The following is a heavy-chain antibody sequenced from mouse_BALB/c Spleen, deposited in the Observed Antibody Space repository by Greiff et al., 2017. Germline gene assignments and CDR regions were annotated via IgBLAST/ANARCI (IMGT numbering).Heavy chain of an antibody. V-gene: IGHV1-80*01. CDR1: GYAFSSYW. J-gene: IGHJ2*01. D-gene: IGHD2-4*01. CDR2: IYPGDGDT. Sequence: QVQLQQSGAELVRPGSSVKISCKASGYAFSSYWMNWVKQRPGQGLEWIGQIYPGDGDTNYNGKFKGKATLTADKSSSTAYMQLSSLTSEDSAVYFCARSTMITSYFDDWGQGTTLTVSS. CDR3: ARSTMITSYFDD.